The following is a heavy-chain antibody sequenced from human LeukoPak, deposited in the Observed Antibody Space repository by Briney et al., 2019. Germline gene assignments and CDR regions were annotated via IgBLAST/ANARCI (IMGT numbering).Heavy chain of an antibody. J-gene: IGHJ6*02. CDR1: GYTFTGYY. CDR3: ARDPAPYYYGMDV. Sequence: ASVKVSCKASGYTFTGYYMHWVRQAPGQGLEWMGGINPNSGGTNYAQKFQGRVTMTRDTSISTAYMELSRLRPDDTAVYYCARDPAPYYYGMDVWGQGTTVTVSS. V-gene: IGHV1-2*02. CDR2: INPNSGGT.